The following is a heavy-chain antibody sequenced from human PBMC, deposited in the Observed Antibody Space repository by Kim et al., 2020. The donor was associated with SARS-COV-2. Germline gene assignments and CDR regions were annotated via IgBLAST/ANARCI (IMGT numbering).Heavy chain of an antibody. D-gene: IGHD2-15*01. CDR2: IYHSGST. CDR3: AREVDIVVVGVWFDP. Sequence: SETLSLTCTVSGYSISSGYYWGWIRQPPGKGLEWIGSIYHSGSTYYNPSLKSRVTISVDTSKNQFSLKLSSVTAADTAVYYCAREVDIVVVGVWFDPWGQGTLVTVSS. J-gene: IGHJ5*02. CDR1: GYSISSGYY. V-gene: IGHV4-38-2*02.